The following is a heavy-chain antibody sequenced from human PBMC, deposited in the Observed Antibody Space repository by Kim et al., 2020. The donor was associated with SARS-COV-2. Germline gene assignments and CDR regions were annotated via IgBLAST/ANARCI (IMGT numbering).Heavy chain of an antibody. CDR2: IKQDGSGK. V-gene: IGHV3-7*01. Sequence: GGSLRLSCAASGFTFSSYWMSWVRQAPGKGLEWVANIKQDGSGKYYVDSVKGRFTISRDNAKNTLYLQMNSLRAEDTAVYYCATTGARYRVSAKEARDYWGQGTLVTVSS. CDR3: ATTGARYRVSAKEARDY. J-gene: IGHJ4*02. D-gene: IGHD5-12*01. CDR1: GFTFSSYW.